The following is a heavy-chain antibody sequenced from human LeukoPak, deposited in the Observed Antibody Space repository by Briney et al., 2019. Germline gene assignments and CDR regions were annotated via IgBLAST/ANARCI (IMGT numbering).Heavy chain of an antibody. V-gene: IGHV3-64*05. CDR2: ISMNVQTT. D-gene: IGHD1-1*01. J-gene: IGHJ4*02. Sequence: GGSLRLSRSASGFTFTSHVMHWFRQAPGKGLQYVSGISMNVQTTYYAGSVKGRFTIPRDNSKNTVYVQMNSLTPEDTALYYCVREGLERRTNFDYWGQGTLVSVSS. CDR3: VREGLERRTNFDY. CDR1: GFTFTSHV.